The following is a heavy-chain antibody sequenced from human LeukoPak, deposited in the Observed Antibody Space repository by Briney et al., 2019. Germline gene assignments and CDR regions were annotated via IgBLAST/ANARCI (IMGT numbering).Heavy chain of an antibody. CDR3: AKMDGSGSYHIDY. V-gene: IGHV3-23*01. Sequence: GGSLRLSCAASGFTFSSYAMSWFRQAPGKGLEWVSAISGSGGSTYYADSVKGRFTISRDNSKNTLYLQMNSLRAEDTAVYYCAKMDGSGSYHIDYWGQGTLVTVSS. J-gene: IGHJ4*02. D-gene: IGHD3-10*01. CDR2: ISGSGGST. CDR1: GFTFSSYA.